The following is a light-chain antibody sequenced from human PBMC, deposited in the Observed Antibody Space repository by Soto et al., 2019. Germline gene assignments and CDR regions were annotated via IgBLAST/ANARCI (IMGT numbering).Light chain of an antibody. CDR3: QHGYSTPLT. V-gene: IGKV1-39*01. Sequence: DIQMTQSPSSLSASVGDRVTITCRASQSISTYLHWYQQKPGNAPNLLIYAASTLQSGVLSRFSGSGSGTDFTLTISSLQPEDFATYFCQHGYSTPLTFGGGTKVDIK. CDR1: QSISTY. J-gene: IGKJ4*01. CDR2: AAS.